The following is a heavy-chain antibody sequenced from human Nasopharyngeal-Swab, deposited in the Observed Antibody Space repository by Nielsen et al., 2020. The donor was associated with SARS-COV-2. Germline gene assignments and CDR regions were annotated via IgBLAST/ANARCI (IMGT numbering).Heavy chain of an antibody. Sequence: LSLTCAASGFPVSSNYMSWVRQAPGKGLEWVSVIYSGGSTYYADSVKGRFTISRDNSKNTLYLQMNSLRAEDTAVYYCARDGSGYSYGLLDYWGQGTLVTVSS. D-gene: IGHD5-18*01. J-gene: IGHJ4*02. V-gene: IGHV3-66*01. CDR2: IYSGGST. CDR3: ARDGSGYSYGLLDY. CDR1: GFPVSSNY.